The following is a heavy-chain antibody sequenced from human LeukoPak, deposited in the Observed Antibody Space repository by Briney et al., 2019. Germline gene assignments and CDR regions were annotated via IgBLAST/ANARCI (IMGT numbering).Heavy chain of an antibody. J-gene: IGHJ6*02. D-gene: IGHD6-6*01. CDR2: IIPIFGTA. CDR1: GGTFSSYA. Sequence: SVKASCKASGGTFSSYAISWVRQAPGQGLEWMGGIIPIFGTANYAQKFQGRVTITADESTSTAYMELSSLRSEDTAVYYCARDRHSSSWGFNYGMDVWGQGTTVTVSS. V-gene: IGHV1-69*13. CDR3: ARDRHSSSWGFNYGMDV.